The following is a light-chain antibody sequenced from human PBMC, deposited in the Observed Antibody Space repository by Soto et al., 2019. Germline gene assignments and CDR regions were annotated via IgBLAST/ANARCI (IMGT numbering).Light chain of an antibody. CDR1: QTVSRH. V-gene: IGKV3-11*01. J-gene: IGKJ2*01. CDR3: QQRSNWPRNT. Sequence: EIVLTQSPATVSLFPGERATLSCRASQTVSRHLAWYQQKPGQAPRLLIYDISNRDIGIPARFSGSGSGTDFTLTISSLEPEDSAVYYCQQRSNWPRNTFGQGTKLEIK. CDR2: DIS.